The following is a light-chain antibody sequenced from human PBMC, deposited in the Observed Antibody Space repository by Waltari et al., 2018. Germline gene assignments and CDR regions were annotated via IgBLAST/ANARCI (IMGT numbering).Light chain of an antibody. J-gene: IGKJ2*02. V-gene: IGKV1-5*03. CDR2: RAR. CDR3: QQYNNFSGT. CDR1: QNISSW. Sequence: DIQMTQSPSTLSASVGDRVTITCRASQNISSWLAWYQQKSGKAPNLLIYRARSLQNGVPSRFSGGGSGTEFTLTISSLQPEDFATYYCQQYNNFSGTFGQGTKVEI.